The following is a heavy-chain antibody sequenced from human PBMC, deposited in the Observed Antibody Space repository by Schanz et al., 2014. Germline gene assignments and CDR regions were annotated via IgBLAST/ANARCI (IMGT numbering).Heavy chain of an antibody. CDR3: ARGYGDSPTDF. CDR2: INGYNGHT. J-gene: IGHJ4*02. Sequence: QVQLVQSGAEVKKPGASVKVSCKASGYTFTAYGINWVRQAPGQGLEWMGWINGYNGHTLYAQKFQGRVTMTTDTSTSTSYMELTSLRFDDTAVYYCARGYGDSPTDFWGQGTLVTVSS. V-gene: IGHV1-18*01. CDR1: GYTFTAYG. D-gene: IGHD4-17*01.